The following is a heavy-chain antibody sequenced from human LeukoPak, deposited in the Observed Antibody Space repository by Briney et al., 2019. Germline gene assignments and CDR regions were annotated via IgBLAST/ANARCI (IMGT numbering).Heavy chain of an antibody. CDR2: ISSSTYI. D-gene: IGHD3-9*01. CDR1: GFTFSSYA. V-gene: IGHV3-21*01. CDR3: ARDSTSFDWLLPYDY. J-gene: IGHJ4*02. Sequence: GGSLRLSCAASGFTFSSYAMNWVRQAPGKGLEWVSCISSSTYIYYADSVKGRFTISRDNAKSSLYLQMNSLRAEDTAVYYCARDSTSFDWLLPYDYWVQGTLVTVSS.